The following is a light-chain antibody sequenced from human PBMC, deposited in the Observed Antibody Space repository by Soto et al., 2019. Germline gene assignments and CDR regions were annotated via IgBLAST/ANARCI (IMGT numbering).Light chain of an antibody. CDR2: GAS. CDR3: QQYGSSPPCT. J-gene: IGKJ2*02. V-gene: IGKV3-20*01. CDR1: QSVSSSY. Sequence: EIVLTQSPGTLSLSPGERATLSCRASQSVSSSYLAWYQQKPGQAPRLLIYGASSRATGIPDMFRGIGSGTDFTLTISRLEHEEFAVYYCQQYGSSPPCTFGQGTKLEIK.